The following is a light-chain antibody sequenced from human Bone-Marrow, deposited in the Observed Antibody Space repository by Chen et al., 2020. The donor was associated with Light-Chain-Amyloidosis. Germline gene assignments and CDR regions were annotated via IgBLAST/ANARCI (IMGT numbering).Light chain of an antibody. Sequence: PLTHPPSASGSPGPPVTLPCTGFSFAYVSWFHQPPGKAPKLLIYEFTKRPSGVPARFSGTRSGTTASLTVSGLQAEDEADYHCGSYAGTNNWIFGGGTKLTVL. CDR2: EFT. CDR1: SFAY. J-gene: IGLJ2*01. CDR3: GSYAGTNNWI. V-gene: IGLV2-8*01.